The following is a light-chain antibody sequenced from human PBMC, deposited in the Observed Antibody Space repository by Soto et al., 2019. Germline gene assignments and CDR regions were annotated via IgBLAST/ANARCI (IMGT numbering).Light chain of an antibody. J-gene: IGLJ1*01. CDR1: SSDVGGYNY. V-gene: IGLV2-23*02. Sequence: QSALTQYASVSGSPGQSITISCTGTSSDVGGYNYVSWYQQHPDKAPKLIIFEVSHRPSGVSNRFSGSKSGNTASLTISGLQAEDEADYYCCSYAGSFTYVFGTGTKLTVL. CDR2: EVS. CDR3: CSYAGSFTYV.